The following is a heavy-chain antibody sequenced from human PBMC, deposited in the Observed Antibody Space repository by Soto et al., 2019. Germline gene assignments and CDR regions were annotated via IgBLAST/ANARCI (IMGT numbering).Heavy chain of an antibody. Sequence: SGPTLVNPTETLTLTCTVSGFSLSNPRMGVSWIRQPPGKALEWLAHIFSDDEKSYSTSLKSRLIISKDTSKSQVVLTMTNMDAVDTATLYCARIMRDAVGVPDAIYYLDAWGQGTTVTV. CDR1: GFSLSNPRMG. D-gene: IGHD2-2*02. CDR3: ARIMRDAVGVPDAIYYLDA. CDR2: IFSDDEK. J-gene: IGHJ4*02. V-gene: IGHV2-26*01.